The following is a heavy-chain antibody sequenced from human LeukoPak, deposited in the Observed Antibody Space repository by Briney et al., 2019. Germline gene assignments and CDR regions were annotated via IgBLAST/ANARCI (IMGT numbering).Heavy chain of an antibody. V-gene: IGHV4-59*01. D-gene: IGHD3-22*01. J-gene: IGHJ4*02. CDR2: IYYSGST. Sequence: SETLSLTCTVSGGSISSYYWGWIRQPPGKGLEWIGYIYYSGSTNYNPSLKSRVTISVDTSKNQFSLKLSSVTAADTAVYYCARVGGDSSGYVDYWGQGTLVTVSS. CDR1: GGSISSYY. CDR3: ARVGGDSSGYVDY.